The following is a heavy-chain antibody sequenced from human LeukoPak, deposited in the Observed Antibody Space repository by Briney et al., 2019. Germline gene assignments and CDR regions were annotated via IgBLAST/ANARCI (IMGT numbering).Heavy chain of an antibody. D-gene: IGHD3-22*01. V-gene: IGHV3-66*01. CDR3: ARDPPKTYYDSSGYLDY. CDR1: GFTVSSNY. Sequence: AGGSLRLSCAASGFTVSSNYMSWVRQAPGKGLEWVSVIYSGGSTYYADSVKGRFTISRDNSKNTLYLQMNSLRAEDTAVYYCARDPPKTYYDSSGYLDYWGQGTLATVSS. CDR2: IYSGGST. J-gene: IGHJ4*02.